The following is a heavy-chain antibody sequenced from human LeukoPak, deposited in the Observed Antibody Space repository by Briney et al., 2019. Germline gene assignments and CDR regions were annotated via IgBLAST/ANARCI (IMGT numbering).Heavy chain of an antibody. V-gene: IGHV3-30*02. CDR2: LRHDGSYK. Sequence: GRSLRLSCAASGFTFNTYGMHWVRQAPGKGLEWVAFLRHDGSYKYHADSVKGRFTISRDNSKNTLYLQMNSLRAEDTAVYYCAKDQGPGQLYLVPYFDYWGQGTLVTVSS. J-gene: IGHJ4*02. D-gene: IGHD2-2*01. CDR1: GFTFNTYG. CDR3: AKDQGPGQLYLVPYFDY.